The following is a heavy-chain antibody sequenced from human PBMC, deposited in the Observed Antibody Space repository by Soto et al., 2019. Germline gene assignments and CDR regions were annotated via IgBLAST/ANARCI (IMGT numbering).Heavy chain of an antibody. CDR2: ISASDGGA. V-gene: IGHV3-23*01. J-gene: IGHJ1*01. Sequence: GSLRLSCASSGFTFSSYGMSWVRQAPEKGLEWVSGISASDGGAYYADSVKGRFTISRDNSENTLYLQMNSLRVEDTAVYYCAKDSDREYFQHWGQGTLVTVSS. CDR1: GFTFSSYG. D-gene: IGHD3-10*01. CDR3: AKDSDREYFQH.